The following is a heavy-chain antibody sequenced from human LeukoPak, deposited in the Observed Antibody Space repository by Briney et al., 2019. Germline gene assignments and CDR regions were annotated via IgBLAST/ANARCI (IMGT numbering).Heavy chain of an antibody. CDR3: ARDERRGYSGYDPYYMDV. V-gene: IGHV1-2*02. CDR2: INPNSGAT. CDR1: GYIFTGHL. Sequence: GASVKVSCKGSGYIFTGHLIHWVRQAPGQGLEWMGWINPNSGATTYAQKFKGRVTMTRDTSTSTAYMELSGPRSDDTAIYFCARDERRGYSGYDPYYMDVWGKGTTLTVSS. D-gene: IGHD5-12*01. J-gene: IGHJ6*03.